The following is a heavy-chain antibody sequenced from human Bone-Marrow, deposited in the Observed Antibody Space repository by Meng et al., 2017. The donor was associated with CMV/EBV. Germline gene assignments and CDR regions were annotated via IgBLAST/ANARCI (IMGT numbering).Heavy chain of an antibody. Sequence: GSYYWSWIRKPTGKGLEWIGYIYDSGSTNYNPSLKSRVTISVDTYKNQFSLKLSSVTAADTAVYYCARDEGYCSSTSCYKGDGGFDPWGQGTLVTVSS. J-gene: IGHJ5*02. CDR2: IYDSGST. CDR1: GSYY. D-gene: IGHD2-2*02. V-gene: IGHV4-61*01. CDR3: ARDEGYCSSTSCYKGDGGFDP.